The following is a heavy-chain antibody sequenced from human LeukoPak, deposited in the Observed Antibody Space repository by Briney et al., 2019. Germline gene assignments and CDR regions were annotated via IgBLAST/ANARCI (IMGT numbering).Heavy chain of an antibody. V-gene: IGHV1-18*01. CDR1: GYTFTSYG. CDR3: ARTRDSSGSYAFDI. D-gene: IGHD3-22*01. CDR2: ISAYNGNT. J-gene: IGHJ3*02. Sequence: GAPVKVSCKASGYTFTSYGISWVRQAPGQGLEWMGWISAYNGNTNYAQKLQGRVTMTTDTSTSTAYMELRSLRSDDTAVYYCARTRDSSGSYAFDIWGQGTMVTVSS.